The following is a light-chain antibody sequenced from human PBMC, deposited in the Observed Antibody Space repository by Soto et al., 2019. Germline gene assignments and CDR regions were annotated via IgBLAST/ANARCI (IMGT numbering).Light chain of an antibody. Sequence: QSVLTHPASVSWSPGQSITISCTGTSSDVGGYNHVSWYQIHPGKAPKLIIYEVTSRPSGVSYRFSGSKSGNSASLTISGLQAEDEADYYCSSYASSSSYVFGGGTKVTVL. CDR3: SSYASSSSYV. CDR1: SSDVGGYNH. CDR2: EVT. V-gene: IGLV2-14*01. J-gene: IGLJ1*01.